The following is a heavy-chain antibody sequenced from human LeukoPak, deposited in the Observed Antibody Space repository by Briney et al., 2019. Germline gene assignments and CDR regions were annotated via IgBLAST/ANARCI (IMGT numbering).Heavy chain of an antibody. J-gene: IGHJ4*02. CDR2: ISWNSGSI. D-gene: IGHD6-19*01. Sequence: GGSLRLSCAASGFTFDDYAMHWVRQAPGKGLEWVSGISWNSGSIGYVDSVKGRFTISRDNAKNSLYLQMNSLRAEDTALYYCAKAKISSAWYYFDYWGQGTLVTVSS. CDR1: GFTFDDYA. V-gene: IGHV3-9*01. CDR3: AKAKISSAWYYFDY.